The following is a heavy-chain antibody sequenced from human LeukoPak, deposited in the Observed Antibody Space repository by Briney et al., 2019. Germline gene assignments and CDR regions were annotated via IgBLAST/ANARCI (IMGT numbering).Heavy chain of an antibody. J-gene: IGHJ5*02. CDR3: ARESFTLFGVIIT. CDR1: GFTFSSYA. Sequence: GRSLRLSCAASGFTFSSYARHWVRQAPGKGLEWVAVISYDGSNKYYADSVKGRFTISRDNAENSLYLQMNSLRAEDTAVYYCARESFTLFGVIITWGQGTLVTVSS. D-gene: IGHD3-3*01. V-gene: IGHV3-30*04. CDR2: ISYDGSNK.